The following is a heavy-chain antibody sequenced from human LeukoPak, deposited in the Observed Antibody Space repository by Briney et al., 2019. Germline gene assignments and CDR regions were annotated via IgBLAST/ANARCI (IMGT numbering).Heavy chain of an antibody. J-gene: IGHJ4*02. V-gene: IGHV3-30*18. CDR1: GFTFSSYG. D-gene: IGHD5-18*01. CDR2: ISYDGSNK. Sequence: GGSLRLSCAASGFTFSSYGMHWVRQAPGKGLEWVAVISYDGSNKYYADSVKGRFTISRDNSKNTLYPQMNSLRAEDTAVYYCAKEKGYSYGYWYFDYWGQGTLVTVSS. CDR3: AKEKGYSYGYWYFDY.